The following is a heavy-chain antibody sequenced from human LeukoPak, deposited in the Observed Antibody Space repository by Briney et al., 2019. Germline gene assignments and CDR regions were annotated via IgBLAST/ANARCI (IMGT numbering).Heavy chain of an antibody. V-gene: IGHV1-46*01. CDR2: INPSGGST. J-gene: IGHJ4*02. CDR3: ARDPGDIAVAGTDFDY. Sequence: ASVKVSCKASGYTFTSYYMHWVRQDPGQGLEWMGIINPSGGSTSYAQKFQGRVTMTRDTSTSTVYMELSSLRSEDTAVYYCARDPGDIAVAGTDFDYWGQGTLVTVSS. CDR1: GYTFTSYY. D-gene: IGHD6-19*01.